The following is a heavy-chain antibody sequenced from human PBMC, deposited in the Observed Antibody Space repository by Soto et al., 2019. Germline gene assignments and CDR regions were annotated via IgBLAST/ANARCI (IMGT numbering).Heavy chain of an antibody. V-gene: IGHV1-58*01. J-gene: IGHJ4*02. CDR3: AADILTGYYLDY. Sequence: SVKVSCKASGFTFTSSAVQWVRQARGQRLEWIGWIVVGSGNTNYAQKFQERVTITRDMSTSTAYMELSSLRSEDTAVYYCAADILTGYYLDYWGQGALVTVSS. CDR2: IVVGSGNT. CDR1: GFTFTSSA. D-gene: IGHD3-9*01.